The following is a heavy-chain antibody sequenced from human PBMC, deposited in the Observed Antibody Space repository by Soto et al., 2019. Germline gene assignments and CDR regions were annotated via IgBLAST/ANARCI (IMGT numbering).Heavy chain of an antibody. CDR1: GGSFSGYY. J-gene: IGHJ5*02. CDR3: ARRVTPRLPTVTPSSFWFDP. D-gene: IGHD4-17*01. Sequence: SETLSLPCAVYGGSFSGYYWSWIRQPPGKGLEWIGEINHSGSTNYNPSLKSRVTISVDTSKNQFSLKLSSVTAADTAVYYCARRVTPRLPTVTPSSFWFDPWGQGTLVTVSS. V-gene: IGHV4-34*01. CDR2: INHSGST.